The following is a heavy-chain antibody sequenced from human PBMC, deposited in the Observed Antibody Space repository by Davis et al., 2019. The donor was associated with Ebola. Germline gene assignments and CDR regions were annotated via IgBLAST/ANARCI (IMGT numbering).Heavy chain of an antibody. V-gene: IGHV3-30*04. CDR1: GFTFSTYT. Sequence: GGSLRLSCAASGFTFSTYTIHWVRQAPGKGLEWVAVISYDGSNKYYADSVKGRFTISRDNSKNTLYLQMNSLRAEDTAVYYCARGERSSGWYLDYWGQGTLVTVSS. J-gene: IGHJ4*02. CDR2: ISYDGSNK. CDR3: ARGERSSGWYLDY. D-gene: IGHD6-19*01.